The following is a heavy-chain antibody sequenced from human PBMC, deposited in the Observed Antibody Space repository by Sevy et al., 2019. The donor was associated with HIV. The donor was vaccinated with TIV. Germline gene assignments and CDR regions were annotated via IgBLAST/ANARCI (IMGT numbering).Heavy chain of an antibody. V-gene: IGHV5-51*01. CDR2: IYPGDSDT. D-gene: IGHD6-19*01. Sequence: GESLKISCKGSGYSFTSYWIGWVRQMPGKGLEWMGIIYPGDSDTRYSPSFQGQVTISADKSISTAYLQWSSLKASDTAMYYCARHAGKDSSCWYLGTNYYYYYGMDVWGQGTTVTVSS. CDR1: GYSFTSYW. CDR3: ARHAGKDSSCWYLGTNYYYYYGMDV. J-gene: IGHJ6*02.